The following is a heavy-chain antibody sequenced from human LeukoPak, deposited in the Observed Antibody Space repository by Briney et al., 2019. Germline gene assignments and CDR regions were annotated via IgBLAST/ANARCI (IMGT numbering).Heavy chain of an antibody. CDR2: IYTSGST. Sequence: SETLSLTCTVSGGSISSYYWSWIRQPAGKGLEWIGRIYTSGSTNYNPSLKSRVTMSVDTSKNQFSLKLSSVTAADTAVYYCARLYRSSTSCYYFDYWGQGTLVTVSS. CDR3: ARLYRSSTSCYYFDY. J-gene: IGHJ4*02. D-gene: IGHD2-2*01. V-gene: IGHV4-4*07. CDR1: GGSISSYY.